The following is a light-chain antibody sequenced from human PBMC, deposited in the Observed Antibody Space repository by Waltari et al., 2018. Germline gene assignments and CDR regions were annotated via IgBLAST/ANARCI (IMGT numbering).Light chain of an antibody. CDR1: QSVSSN. V-gene: IGKV3-15*01. CDR3: QQYNNWPLT. J-gene: IGKJ4*01. CDR2: RAS. Sequence: EIVMTQSPATLSVSTGERATLSCRASQSVSSNLAWYQQKPGQAPRLRIYRASTRATDIPARFSGSVSGTEFTLTISSLQSEDFAVYYCQQYNNWPLTFGGGTKVEIK.